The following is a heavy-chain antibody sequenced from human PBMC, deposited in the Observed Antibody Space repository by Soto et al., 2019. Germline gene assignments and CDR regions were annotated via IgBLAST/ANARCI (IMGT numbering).Heavy chain of an antibody. V-gene: IGHV1-46*01. CDR3: ARVYRGYCSSTSCYKYGMDV. J-gene: IGHJ6*02. CDR1: GYTFTSYY. Sequence: ASVKVSCKASGYTFTSYYMHWVRQAPGQGLEWMGIINPSGGSTSYAQKFQGRVTMTRDTSTSTVYMELSSLRSEDTAVYYCARVYRGYCSSTSCYKYGMDVWGQGTTVTVSS. CDR2: INPSGGST. D-gene: IGHD2-2*02.